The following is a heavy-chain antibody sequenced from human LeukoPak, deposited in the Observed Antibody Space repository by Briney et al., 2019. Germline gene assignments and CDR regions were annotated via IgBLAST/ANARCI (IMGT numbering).Heavy chain of an antibody. D-gene: IGHD2-2*01. CDR1: GGSISSYY. Sequence: SETLSLTCTVSGGSISSYYWSWIRQPPGKGLEWIGYIYYSGSTNYNPSLKSRVTISVDTSKNQFSPKLSSVAAADTAVYYCARVGSSTNGEIDYWGQGTLVTVSS. J-gene: IGHJ4*02. V-gene: IGHV4-59*01. CDR3: ARVGSSTNGEIDY. CDR2: IYYSGST.